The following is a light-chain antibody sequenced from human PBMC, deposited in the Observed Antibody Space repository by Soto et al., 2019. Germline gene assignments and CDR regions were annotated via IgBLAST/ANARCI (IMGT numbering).Light chain of an antibody. J-gene: IGKJ1*01. CDR3: QQYNNWWT. Sequence: RVMTQSPDTLSVSPGESSTLSCRASETVRSNLAWYQQKPGQAPRLLIYAASTRATGIPARFIGNGSGTEFTLTISSLQSEDFAVYYCQQYNNWWTFGQGTKVDIK. CDR1: ETVRSN. CDR2: AAS. V-gene: IGKV3D-15*01.